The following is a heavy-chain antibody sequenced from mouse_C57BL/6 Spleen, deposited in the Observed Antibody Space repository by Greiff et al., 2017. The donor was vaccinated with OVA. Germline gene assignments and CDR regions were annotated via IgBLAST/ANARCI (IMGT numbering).Heavy chain of an antibody. CDR2: IWSGGST. J-gene: IGHJ4*01. CDR3: ARPLSPSHYYAMDY. D-gene: IGHD3-2*02. CDR1: GFSLTSYG. Sequence: VQLVESGPGLVQPSQSLSITCTVSGFSLTSYGVHWVRQSPGKGLEWLGVIWSGGSTDYNAAFISRLSISKDNSKSQVFFKMNSLQADDTAIYYCARPLSPSHYYAMDYWGQGTSVTVSS. V-gene: IGHV2-2*01.